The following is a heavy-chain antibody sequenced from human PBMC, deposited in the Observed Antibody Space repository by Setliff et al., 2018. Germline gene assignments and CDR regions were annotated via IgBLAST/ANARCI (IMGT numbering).Heavy chain of an antibody. V-gene: IGHV7-4-1*02. Sequence: ASVKVSCKTSGYTFTTSAISWMRQAPGQGLEWMGWINTNTGNPSYAQDFTGRFAFALDTSVSTAYLQISSLKAEDTAVYYRARASRYGTIVYKGYYYFDYWGQGTLVTVSS. D-gene: IGHD2-15*01. CDR2: INTNTGNP. CDR1: GYTFTTSA. J-gene: IGHJ4*02. CDR3: ARASRYGTIVYKGYYYFDY.